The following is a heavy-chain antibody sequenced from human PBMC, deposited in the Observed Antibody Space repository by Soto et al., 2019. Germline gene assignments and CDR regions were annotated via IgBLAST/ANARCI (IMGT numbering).Heavy chain of an antibody. V-gene: IGHV1-2*02. J-gene: IGHJ5*02. CDR1: GFSFTGYY. CDR3: AKDLTRQLAYWLDP. D-gene: IGHD6-6*01. Sequence: ASVKVSCKASGFSFTGYYIQWLRQAPGQGLEWMGWINAHSGGTEYAQKFQGRVTLTRDTSIATAYLTLTSLTSDDTALYYCAKDLTRQLAYWLDPWGQGTQVTVSS. CDR2: INAHSGGT.